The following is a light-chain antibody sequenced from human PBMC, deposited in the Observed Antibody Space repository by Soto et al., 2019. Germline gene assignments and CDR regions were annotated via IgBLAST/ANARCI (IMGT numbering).Light chain of an antibody. V-gene: IGKV1-17*01. CDR1: QDIRND. J-gene: IGKJ5*01. Sequence: DIQMTQSPSSLSAFVGDRVTITCRASQDIRNDLGWYRQKLGKAPKRLIYASSSLQSGVPSRFSGSGSGTEFTLTISSLQPEDFATYYCLQHNSYPLTFGQGTRLEIK. CDR3: LQHNSYPLT. CDR2: ASS.